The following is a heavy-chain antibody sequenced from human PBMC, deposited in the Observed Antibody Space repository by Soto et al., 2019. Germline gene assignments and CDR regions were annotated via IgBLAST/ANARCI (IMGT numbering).Heavy chain of an antibody. CDR3: AREYYGLLTGYYTDY. D-gene: IGHD3-9*01. Sequence: EVQLVESGGDLVQRGGSLRLSCAASGFPFSYYWMHWVRHTPGKGLDWVARISGDGATTYYADSVTGRFTVSRDNAKNTLSLQISGLRAEDTAVYYCAREYYGLLTGYYTDYWGQGTLVSVSS. CDR1: GFPFSYYW. V-gene: IGHV3-74*01. CDR2: ISGDGATT. J-gene: IGHJ4*02.